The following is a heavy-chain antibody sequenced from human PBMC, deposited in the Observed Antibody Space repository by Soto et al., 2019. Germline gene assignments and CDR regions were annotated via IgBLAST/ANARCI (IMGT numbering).Heavy chain of an antibody. CDR1: GFTLRNYA. J-gene: IGHJ4*02. CDR2: ISANDVGT. Sequence: PWWSLRLSCYASGFTLRNYAMTWSRQAPGKGLEWVSLISANDVGTYYAESVKTRFTISTDQSRNTVYLQMDSLRADDTAIYYCAKAKNDYNWDNRPPFDYWGQGTLVTVSS. D-gene: IGHD1-20*01. V-gene: IGHV3-23*01. CDR3: AKAKNDYNWDNRPPFDY.